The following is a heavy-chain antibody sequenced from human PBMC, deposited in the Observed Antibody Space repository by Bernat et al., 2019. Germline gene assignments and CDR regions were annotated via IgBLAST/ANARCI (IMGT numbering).Heavy chain of an antibody. V-gene: IGHV3-53*01. CDR3: ARAVQSLYYYYGMDV. J-gene: IGHJ6*02. D-gene: IGHD6-6*01. CDR1: GFTVSSNY. CDR2: IFSGGST. Sequence: EVQLVESGGGLIQPGGSLGPPCAAFGFTVSSNYMSWVRQAPGKGLEWGSVIFSGGSTYYADSGKGRFTISRDNSKNTLYLQMNSLRAEDTAVYYCARAVQSLYYYYGMDVWGQGTTVTVSS.